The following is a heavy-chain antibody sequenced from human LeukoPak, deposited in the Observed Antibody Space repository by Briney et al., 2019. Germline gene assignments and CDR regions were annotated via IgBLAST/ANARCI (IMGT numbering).Heavy chain of an antibody. CDR3: AKRWELPYYFDY. Sequence: PGGSLRLSCEVSGFTFSDYAMTWVRQAPGKGLEWVSAISTNGDNTYYADSVKGRFTISRDNSKNTLFLQINSLSAEDTAVYYCAKRWELPYYFDYWGQGTLVTVSS. CDR1: GFTFSDYA. V-gene: IGHV3-23*01. D-gene: IGHD1-26*01. J-gene: IGHJ4*02. CDR2: ISTNGDNT.